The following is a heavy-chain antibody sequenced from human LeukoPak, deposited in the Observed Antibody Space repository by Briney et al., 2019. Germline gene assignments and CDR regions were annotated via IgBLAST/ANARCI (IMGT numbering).Heavy chain of an antibody. Sequence: NTGGSLRLSCTPCGFTFSVCTVNGVRQAPGKGREGVSSMSSTRSSIYYADSVKGRFTISRDNANNSLYLQMNSLRPEDTAVYYCARERGYDILDAFDVWGQGTMVTVSS. D-gene: IGHD3-9*01. CDR1: GFTFSVCT. CDR2: MSSTRSSI. J-gene: IGHJ3*01. CDR3: ARERGYDILDAFDV. V-gene: IGHV3-21*01.